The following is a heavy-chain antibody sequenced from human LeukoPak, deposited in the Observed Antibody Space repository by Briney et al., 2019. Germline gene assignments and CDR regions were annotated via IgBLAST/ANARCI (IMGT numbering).Heavy chain of an antibody. D-gene: IGHD2-15*01. CDR1: GGSISSSSYY. V-gene: IGHV4-39*07. Sequence: SETLSLTCTVSGGSISSSSYYWGWIRQPPGKGLEWIGSIYYSGSTYYNPSLKSRVTISVDTSKNQFSLKLSSVTAADTAVYYCARDIVVVVAAAKKYNWFDPWGQGTLVTVSS. CDR2: IYYSGST. CDR3: ARDIVVVVAAAKKYNWFDP. J-gene: IGHJ5*02.